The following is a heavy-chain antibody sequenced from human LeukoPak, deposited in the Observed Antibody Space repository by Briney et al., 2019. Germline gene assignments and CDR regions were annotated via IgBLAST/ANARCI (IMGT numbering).Heavy chain of an antibody. V-gene: IGHV5-51*01. CDR2: IYPGDSDT. CDR1: GYSFTSYW. CDR3: ARGLPFRGRRNYDILTAYFDY. D-gene: IGHD3-9*01. Sequence: PGESLKISCKGSGYSFTSYWIGWVRQMPGKGLEWMGIIYPGDSDTRYSPSFQGQVTISADKSISTAYLQWSSLKASGTAMYYCARGLPFRGRRNYDILTAYFDYWGQGTLVAVSS. J-gene: IGHJ4*02.